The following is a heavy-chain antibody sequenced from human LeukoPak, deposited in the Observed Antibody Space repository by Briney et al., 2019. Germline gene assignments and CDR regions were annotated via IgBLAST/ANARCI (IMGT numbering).Heavy chain of an antibody. J-gene: IGHJ3*01. V-gene: IGHV3-74*01. CDR2: INNDGSST. CDR3: ARESPSGSDAFDF. CDR1: GFTFSDYW. D-gene: IGHD3-22*01. Sequence: PGGSLRLSCAASGFTFSDYWMHWVRQAPGKGLVWVSRINNDGSSTSNADSVKGRFTFSRDNAKNTLYLQMNSLKAVDTAVYYCARESPSGSDAFDFWGQGTMVTVSS.